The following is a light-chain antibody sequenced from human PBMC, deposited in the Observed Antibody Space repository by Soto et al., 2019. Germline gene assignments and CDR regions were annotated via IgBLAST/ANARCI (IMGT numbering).Light chain of an antibody. CDR3: QQYSSYPLT. V-gene: IGKV1-16*01. CDR2: AAS. Sequence: DIQMTHSPSSLSASVGDRVTITCRASQGISNYVAWFQQKSGKAPKSLIYAASSLHSGVPSRFSGSGSGTDFTLTINSLQPADFATYYCQQYSSYPLTFGGGTKVDI. J-gene: IGKJ4*01. CDR1: QGISNY.